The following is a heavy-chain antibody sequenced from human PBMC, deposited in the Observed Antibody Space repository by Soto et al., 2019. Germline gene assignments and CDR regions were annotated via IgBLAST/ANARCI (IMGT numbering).Heavy chain of an antibody. J-gene: IGHJ4*02. V-gene: IGHV3-30*18. CDR2: ISYDGSNK. D-gene: IGHD6-13*01. Sequence: PGGSLRLSFAASGFTFSSYGMHWVRQAPGKGLEWVAVISYDGSNKYYAYSVKVRFTISRDNSKNTLYLQMNSLRAEDTAVYYCAKAARSWYQKGEYYFYXWGQGTLVTVSX. CDR3: AKAARSWYQKGEYYFYX. CDR1: GFTFSSYG.